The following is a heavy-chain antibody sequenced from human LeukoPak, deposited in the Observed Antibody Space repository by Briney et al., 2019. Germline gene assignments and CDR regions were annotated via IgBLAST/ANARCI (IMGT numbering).Heavy chain of an antibody. J-gene: IGHJ3*02. CDR3: ARVEPDYYDSSGLAAFDI. CDR2: IYYSGST. Sequence: SETLSLTCTVSGGSISSGGYYWSWIRQHPGKGLEWIGYIYYSGSTYYNPSLKSRVTISVDTSKNQFSLKLSSVTAADTAVYYCARVEPDYYDSSGLAAFDIWGQGTMVTVSS. V-gene: IGHV4-31*03. D-gene: IGHD3-22*01. CDR1: GGSISSGGYY.